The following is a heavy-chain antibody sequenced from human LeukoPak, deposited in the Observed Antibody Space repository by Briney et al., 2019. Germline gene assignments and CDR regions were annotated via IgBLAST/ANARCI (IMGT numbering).Heavy chain of an antibody. CDR3: ARVFDSGSQAYFYYMDV. CDR2: IYSSGST. V-gene: IGHV4-61*01. D-gene: IGHD3-10*01. CDR1: GGSISSSTYY. J-gene: IGHJ6*03. Sequence: SETLSLTCTVSGGSISSSTYYWSWIRQPPGKGLEWIGYIYSSGSTNYNPSLKSRVTMSVDTSKNQFSLKVSSVTAADTAVYYCARVFDSGSQAYFYYMDVWGKGTTVTISS.